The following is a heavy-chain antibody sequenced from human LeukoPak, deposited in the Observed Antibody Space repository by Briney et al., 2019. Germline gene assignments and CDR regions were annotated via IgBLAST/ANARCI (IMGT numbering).Heavy chain of an antibody. J-gene: IGHJ3*02. CDR1: GFSLTTYE. Sequence: PGGSLRLSCAASGFSLTTYEMNWVRQAPGKGLEWVSYISSSGDSIYYAYSVKGLFTISRDTAKNSLSLQMNSMRAEDTAIYYCARDRRVGATWSVGAFDIWGRGTTVTVSS. CDR3: ARDRRVGATWSVGAFDI. CDR2: ISSSGDSI. D-gene: IGHD1-26*01. V-gene: IGHV3-48*03.